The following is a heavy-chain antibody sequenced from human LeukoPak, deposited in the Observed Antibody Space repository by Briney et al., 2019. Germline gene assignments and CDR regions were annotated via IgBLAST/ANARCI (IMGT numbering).Heavy chain of an antibody. J-gene: IGHJ5*02. D-gene: IGHD3-10*01. Sequence: SETLSLTCTVSGGSISSSNYYWGWMRQPPGNGLEWIGYIYYSGSTNYNPSLKSRVTISVDTSKNQFSLKLSSVTAADTAVYYCARLSGYNWFDPWGQGTLVTVSS. V-gene: IGHV4-61*05. CDR1: GGSISSSNYY. CDR2: IYYSGST. CDR3: ARLSGYNWFDP.